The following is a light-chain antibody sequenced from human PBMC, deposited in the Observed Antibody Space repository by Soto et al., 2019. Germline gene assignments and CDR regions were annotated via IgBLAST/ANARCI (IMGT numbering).Light chain of an antibody. J-gene: IGLJ1*01. Sequence: QSALTQPASVSGYPGQAITISCTGTSSDVGGYIYVSWYQQHPGKAPKLMIYEVSNRPSGVSNRFSGSKSGHTASLTISGLQAEDEADSYCSSYTSSSSRVFGTGTKLTVL. CDR3: SSYTSSSSRV. CDR1: SSDVGGYIY. CDR2: EVS. V-gene: IGLV2-14*01.